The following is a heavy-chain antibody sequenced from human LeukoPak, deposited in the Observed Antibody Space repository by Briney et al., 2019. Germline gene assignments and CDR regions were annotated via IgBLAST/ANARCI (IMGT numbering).Heavy chain of an antibody. CDR1: GFTVSENY. CDR2: INSGGTTT. Sequence: PGGSLRLSCAVSGFTVSENYMSWVRQAPGKGLVWVSRINSGGTTTNYADSVKGRFTISRDNAKNTLYLQMNSLRGEDTAVYYCATSNWFDPWGQGTLVTVSS. CDR3: ATSNWFDP. V-gene: IGHV3-74*01. D-gene: IGHD2-2*01. J-gene: IGHJ5*02.